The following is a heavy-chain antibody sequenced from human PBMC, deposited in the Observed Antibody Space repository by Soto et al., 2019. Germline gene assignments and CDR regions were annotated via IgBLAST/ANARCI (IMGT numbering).Heavy chain of an antibody. V-gene: IGHV1-69*01. CDR2: IIPIFGTA. D-gene: IGHD2-15*01. J-gene: IGHJ6*02. Sequence: QVQLVQSGAEVQKPGSSVKVSCKASGGTFSSYAISWVRQAPGQGLEWMGGIIPIFGTANYAQKFQGRVTITADESTSTAYMELSRLRSEDTAVYYCAREREEDIVVVVAAKGPYYYYGMDVWGQGTTVTVSS. CDR1: GGTFSSYA. CDR3: AREREEDIVVVVAAKGPYYYYGMDV.